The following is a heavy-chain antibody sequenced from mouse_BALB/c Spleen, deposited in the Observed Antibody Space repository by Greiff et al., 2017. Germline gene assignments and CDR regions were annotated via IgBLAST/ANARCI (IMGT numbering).Heavy chain of an antibody. V-gene: IGHV5-4*02. D-gene: IGHD2-1*01. CDR2: ISDGGSYT. CDR3: ARDGGYDGNPWFAY. CDR1: GFTFSDYY. Sequence: DVQLVESGGGLVKPGGSLKLSCAASGFTFSDYYMYWVRQTPEKRLEWVATISDGGSYTYYPDSVKGRFTISRDNAKNNLYLQMSSLKSEDTAMYYCARDGGYDGNPWFAYWGQGTLVTVSA. J-gene: IGHJ3*01.